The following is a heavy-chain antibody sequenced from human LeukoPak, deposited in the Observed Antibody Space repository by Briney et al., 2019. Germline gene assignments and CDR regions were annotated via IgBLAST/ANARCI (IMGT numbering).Heavy chain of an antibody. CDR2: INHSGST. V-gene: IGHV4-34*01. CDR3: RGAPSTGVVYYYYMDV. D-gene: IGHD3-3*01. CDR1: GGSFSGYY. Sequence: SETLSLTCAVYGGSFSGYYWSWIRQPPGKGLEWIGEINHSGSTNYNPSLKSRVTISVDTSMNQFSLKLSSVTAADTAVYYCRGAPSTGVVYYYYMDVWGKGTTVTVSS. J-gene: IGHJ6*03.